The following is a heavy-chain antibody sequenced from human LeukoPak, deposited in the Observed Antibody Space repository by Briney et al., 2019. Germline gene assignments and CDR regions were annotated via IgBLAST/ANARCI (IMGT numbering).Heavy chain of an antibody. CDR3: AKEQVYDSSGNFQH. V-gene: IGHV3-7*03. D-gene: IGHD6-19*01. CDR1: GFTFSSFW. Sequence: GGSLRLSCAASGFTFSSFWMSWVRQAPGKGLEWVATIKQDGSEIYYVDAVKGRFTISRDNAKNSLFLQMNSLRAEDTAVYYCAKEQVYDSSGNFQHWGQGTLVTVSS. J-gene: IGHJ1*01. CDR2: IKQDGSEI.